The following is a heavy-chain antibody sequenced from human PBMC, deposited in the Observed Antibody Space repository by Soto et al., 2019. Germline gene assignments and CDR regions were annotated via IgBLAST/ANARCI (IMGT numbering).Heavy chain of an antibody. V-gene: IGHV4-34*01. CDR1: GGSFSGYY. Sequence: QVQLQQWGAGLLKPSETLSLTCAVYGGSFSGYYWSWIRQPPGKGLEWIGEINHSGSTNYNPSLKRRVTISVDTSKNQFSLKLSSVTAADTAVYYCARGGDGYNLAGLDYWGQGTLVTVSS. CDR2: INHSGST. D-gene: IGHD5-12*01. J-gene: IGHJ4*02. CDR3: ARGGDGYNLAGLDY.